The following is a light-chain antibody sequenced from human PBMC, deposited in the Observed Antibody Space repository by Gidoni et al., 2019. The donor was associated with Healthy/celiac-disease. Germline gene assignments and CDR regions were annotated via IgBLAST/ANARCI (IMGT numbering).Light chain of an antibody. CDR1: KLGDKY. J-gene: IGLJ1*01. CDR2: QDS. CDR3: QAWDTSYV. V-gene: IGLV3-1*01. Sequence: SYELTPPPSVSVSPGQTASITCSGDKLGDKYACWYQQKPGQYPVLVIYQDSKRPSGIPERFSGSNSGNTAALTISGTQAMDEADYYCQAWDTSYVFGTGTKLTVL.